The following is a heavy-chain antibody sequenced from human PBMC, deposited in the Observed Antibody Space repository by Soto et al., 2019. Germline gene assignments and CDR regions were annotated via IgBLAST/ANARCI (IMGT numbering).Heavy chain of an antibody. CDR1: RGSFSDYS. D-gene: IGHD3-10*01. J-gene: IGHJ1*01. Sequence: QVQLQQWGAGLLKPSETLSLMCAVSRGSFSDYSWSWIRQPPGKGLEWIGEISRTGTTNFNPSLRSRVTMAIDTSKNQFSLNLKFVTAADTAVYYCRCFGGDDNWGQGSLVTVSA. CDR3: RCFGGDDN. CDR2: ISRTGTT. V-gene: IGHV4-34*01.